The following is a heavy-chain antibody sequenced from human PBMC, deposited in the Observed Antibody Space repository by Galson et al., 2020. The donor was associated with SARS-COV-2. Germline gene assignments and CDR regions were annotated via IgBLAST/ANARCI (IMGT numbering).Heavy chain of an antibody. V-gene: IGHV3-20*04. Sequence: GGSLRLSCAVSGFTFNDYGMTWVRQPPGKGLEWVSGISSTGESTGYTDSVKGRFIISRDNTKNSLYLQMNSLRPEDTAVYYCARGGYSRNWKGDYMGVWGKGTTVIVSS. CDR2: ISSTGEST. CDR1: GFTFNDYG. J-gene: IGHJ6*03. D-gene: IGHD6-13*01. CDR3: ARGGYSRNWKGDYMGV.